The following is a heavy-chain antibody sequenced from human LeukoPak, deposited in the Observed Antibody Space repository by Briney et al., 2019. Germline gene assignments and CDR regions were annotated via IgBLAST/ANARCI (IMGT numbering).Heavy chain of an antibody. CDR2: INGKRGDT. Sequence: ASVKVSCKASGFTFTGHYFHWVRQAPGQGLEWMGWINGKRGDTNYAQKFQDRVTMTRDTSISTFYIQLSSLTGDDTAVYYCGRDFDWGRDYWGQGTLVTVSS. CDR3: GRDFDWGRDY. J-gene: IGHJ4*02. CDR1: GFTFTGHY. D-gene: IGHD3-9*01. V-gene: IGHV1-2*02.